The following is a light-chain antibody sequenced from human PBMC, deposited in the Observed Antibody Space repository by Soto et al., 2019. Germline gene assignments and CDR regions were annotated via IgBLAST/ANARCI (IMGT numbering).Light chain of an antibody. CDR3: QQYDKWPPIT. CDR1: QSISNN. CDR2: SSS. V-gene: IGKV3D-15*01. Sequence: EIVMTQSPATMSVSLGESATLSCRASQSISNNLAWYQQKPGQAPRLLIYSSSTRATGIPARFRGSGTWTEFTLTISSLQSEDSAVYYCQQYDKWPPITFGQGTRLEIK. J-gene: IGKJ5*01.